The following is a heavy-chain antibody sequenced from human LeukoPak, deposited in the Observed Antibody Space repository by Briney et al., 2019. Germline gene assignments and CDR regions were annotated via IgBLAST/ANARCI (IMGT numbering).Heavy chain of an antibody. D-gene: IGHD1-26*01. CDR2: IYYSGST. CDR3: ARQYGGATAFDI. J-gene: IGHJ3*02. V-gene: IGHV4-59*08. Sequence: SETLSLTCTVSGGSISSYYWSWIRQPPGKGLEWIGYIYYSGSTNYNPSLKSRVTISADKSINTAYLQWSSLKASDTAMYYCARQYGGATAFDIWGQGTMVTVSS. CDR1: GGSISSYY.